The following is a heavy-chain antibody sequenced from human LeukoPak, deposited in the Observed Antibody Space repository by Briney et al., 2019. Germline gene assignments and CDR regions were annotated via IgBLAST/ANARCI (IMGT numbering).Heavy chain of an antibody. CDR3: ARGPSLAAAVNPRSGYYYYMDV. Sequence: SETLSLTCTVSGYSISSGYYWGWIRQPPGKGLEWIGSIYHSGSTYYNPSLKSRVTISVDTSENQFSLKLSSVTAADTAVYYCARGPSLAAAVNPRSGYYYYMDVWGKGTTVTVSS. CDR2: IYHSGST. J-gene: IGHJ6*03. CDR1: GYSISSGYY. D-gene: IGHD6-13*01. V-gene: IGHV4-38-2*02.